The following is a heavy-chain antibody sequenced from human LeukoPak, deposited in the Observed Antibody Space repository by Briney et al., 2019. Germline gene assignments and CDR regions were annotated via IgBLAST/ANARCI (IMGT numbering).Heavy chain of an antibody. Sequence: GASVKVSCKASGYTFTSYYMHWVRQAPEQGLEWMGIINPSGGSTSYAQKFQSRVTMTRDTSTSTVYMELSSLRSEDTAVYYCARDGQLFTASGWYVSLVDVWGQGTTVTVSS. V-gene: IGHV1-46*01. CDR3: ARDGQLFTASGWYVSLVDV. D-gene: IGHD6-19*01. J-gene: IGHJ6*02. CDR1: GYTFTSYY. CDR2: INPSGGST.